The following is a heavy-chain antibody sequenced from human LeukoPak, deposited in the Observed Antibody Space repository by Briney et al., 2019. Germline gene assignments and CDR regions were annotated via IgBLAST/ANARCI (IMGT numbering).Heavy chain of an antibody. J-gene: IGHJ3*02. Sequence: PSETLSLICTVSGGSISSYYWNWIRQPPGKGLEWIGYIYYSGSTNYKSSLKSRVTMSVDTSKNQFSLKLSSVTAADTAVYYCARDPGYYGSGTRGAFDIWGQGTMVTVSS. CDR2: IYYSGST. V-gene: IGHV4-59*12. CDR1: GGSISSYY. D-gene: IGHD3-10*01. CDR3: ARDPGYYGSGTRGAFDI.